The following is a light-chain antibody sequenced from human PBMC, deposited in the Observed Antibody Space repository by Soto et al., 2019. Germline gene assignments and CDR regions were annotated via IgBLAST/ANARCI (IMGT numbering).Light chain of an antibody. Sequence: DIVMTQSPDSLAVSLGERATINCKSSQSVLYSSNNKNYLAWYQQKPGQPPQLLIYWASTRESGVPDRFSGTGAETDFTLTISSLQAEDVAVYYCQQYYSTPPTFGGGTKVEIK. CDR3: QQYYSTPPT. CDR2: WAS. CDR1: QSVLYSSNNKNY. V-gene: IGKV4-1*01. J-gene: IGKJ4*01.